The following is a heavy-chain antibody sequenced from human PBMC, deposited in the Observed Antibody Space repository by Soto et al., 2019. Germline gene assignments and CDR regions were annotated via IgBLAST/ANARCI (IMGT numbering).Heavy chain of an antibody. D-gene: IGHD1-7*01. CDR2: INPSGGST. J-gene: IGHJ5*02. V-gene: IGHV1-46*01. Sequence: VASVKVSCKASGYTFTSYYMHWVRQAPGQGLEWMGIINPSGGSTSYAQKFQGRVTMTRDTSTSTVYMELSSLRSEDTAVYYCARDSPQGITGTTRFDPWGQGTLVTVSS. CDR1: GYTFTSYY. CDR3: ARDSPQGITGTTRFDP.